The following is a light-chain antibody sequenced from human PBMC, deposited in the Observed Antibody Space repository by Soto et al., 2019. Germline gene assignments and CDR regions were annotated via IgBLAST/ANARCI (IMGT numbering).Light chain of an antibody. V-gene: IGLV2-14*01. Sequence: QSALTQPASVSGSPGQSITISCTGTSSDVGGYNYVSWDQQHPGKAPKLMICEVSNRPSGVSNRFSGSKSGNTASLTISGLQAEDEADYYCSSYTSSRTLVFGGGTQLTVL. J-gene: IGLJ2*01. CDR1: SSDVGGYNY. CDR2: EVS. CDR3: SSYTSSRTLV.